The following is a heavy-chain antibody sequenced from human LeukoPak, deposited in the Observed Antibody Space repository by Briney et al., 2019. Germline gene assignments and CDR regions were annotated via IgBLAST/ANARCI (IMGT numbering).Heavy chain of an antibody. D-gene: IGHD3-10*01. Sequence: SETLSLTCTVSGGSISSGTYYWAWIRQPPGKGLEWIGTIYHSGSTYYNPSLKSRVTISVDTSKNQFSLNLTSLTAADTAVYYCARGGWFGESPFDYWGQGTLVTVSS. V-gene: IGHV4-39*07. J-gene: IGHJ4*02. CDR3: ARGGWFGESPFDY. CDR2: IYHSGST. CDR1: GGSISSGTYY.